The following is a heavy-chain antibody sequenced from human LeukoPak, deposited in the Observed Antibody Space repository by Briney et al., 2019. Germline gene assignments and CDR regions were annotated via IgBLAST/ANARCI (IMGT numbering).Heavy chain of an antibody. Sequence: ASVKVSCKASGYTFTSYDINWVRQATGQGLEWMGWMNPNSGNTGYAQKLQGRVTITRNTSISTAYMELSSLRSEDTAVYYCARGVLRFLEWLPKSYMDVWGKGTTVTVSS. J-gene: IGHJ6*03. CDR3: ARGVLRFLEWLPKSYMDV. D-gene: IGHD3-3*01. CDR1: GYTFTSYD. CDR2: MNPNSGNT. V-gene: IGHV1-8*03.